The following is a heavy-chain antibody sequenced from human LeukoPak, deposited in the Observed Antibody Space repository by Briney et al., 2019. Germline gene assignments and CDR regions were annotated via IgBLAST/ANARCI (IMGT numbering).Heavy chain of an antibody. V-gene: IGHV3-21*01. CDR2: ISSSSNYI. J-gene: IGHJ3*02. CDR3: AREGFGGSWDAFDI. Sequence: GGSLRLSCAASGFTFSTYSMNWVRQAPGKGLEWVSSISSSSNYIYYADSVKGRFTISRDNAKNTLYLQMNSLRAEDTAVYYCAREGFGGSWDAFDIWGQGTMVTVSS. CDR1: GFTFSTYS. D-gene: IGHD3-16*01.